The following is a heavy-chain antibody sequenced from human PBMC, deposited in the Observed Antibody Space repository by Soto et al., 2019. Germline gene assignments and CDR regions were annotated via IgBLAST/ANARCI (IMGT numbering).Heavy chain of an antibody. CDR2: ISYDGDSK. CDR3: ARGGYGVRGVIIDY. Sequence: QVQLVQSGGGVVQPGRSLRLSCGASGFIFSSFAMHWVRQAPGKGLEWVALISYDGDSKYYADSVRGRFTISRDNSKNTMYLQVNSLTAEDTVVYYFARGGYGVRGVIIDYWGQGTLVTVSS. V-gene: IGHV3-30-3*01. J-gene: IGHJ4*02. CDR1: GFIFSSFA. D-gene: IGHD3-10*01.